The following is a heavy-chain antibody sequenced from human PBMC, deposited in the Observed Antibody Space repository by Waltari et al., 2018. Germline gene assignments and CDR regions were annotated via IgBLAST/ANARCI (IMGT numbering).Heavy chain of an antibody. Sequence: QVQLVQSGAEVKKPGASVKVSCKASGYTFTSYDINWVRQATGQGLEWMGWMNPNSGNTGYAQKFQGRVTMTRNTSISTAYMELSSLRSEDTAVYYCARNGFLEWSLYYYYGMDVWGQGTTVTVSS. CDR3: ARNGFLEWSLYYYYGMDV. D-gene: IGHD3-3*01. CDR2: MNPNSGNT. CDR1: GYTFTSYD. V-gene: IGHV1-8*01. J-gene: IGHJ6*02.